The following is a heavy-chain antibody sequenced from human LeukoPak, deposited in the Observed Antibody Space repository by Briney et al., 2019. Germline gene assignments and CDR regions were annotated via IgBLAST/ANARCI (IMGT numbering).Heavy chain of an antibody. J-gene: IGHJ4*02. Sequence: PLASVKVSCKASGHTFTNYDINWVRQATGQGLEWMGCMNPDSGNTYYAQKFQGRFTMTRNPSISTAYMHLNSLTSEDTAFYYCARRIAAAGVGIVYWGQGTLVSVSS. CDR2: MNPDSGNT. CDR3: ARRIAAAGVGIVY. V-gene: IGHV1-8*01. D-gene: IGHD6-13*01. CDR1: GHTFTNYD.